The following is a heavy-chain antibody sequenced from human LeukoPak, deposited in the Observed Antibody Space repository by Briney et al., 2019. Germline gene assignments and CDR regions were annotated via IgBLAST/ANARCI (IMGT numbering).Heavy chain of an antibody. CDR1: GYTFTGYY. Sequence: ASVKVSCKASGYTFTGYYMHWVRQAPGQGLEWMGWINPNSGGTNYAQKFQGRVTMTRDTSISTAYMELSSLRSEDTAVYYCAREGTTLKTFDYWGQGTLVTVSS. V-gene: IGHV1-2*02. CDR2: INPNSGGT. D-gene: IGHD2/OR15-2a*01. J-gene: IGHJ4*02. CDR3: AREGTTLKTFDY.